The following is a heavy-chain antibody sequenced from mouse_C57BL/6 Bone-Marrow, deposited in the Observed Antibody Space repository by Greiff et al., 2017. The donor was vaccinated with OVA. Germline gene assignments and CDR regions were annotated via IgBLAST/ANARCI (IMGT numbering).Heavy chain of an antibody. V-gene: IGHV2-2*01. J-gene: IGHJ4*01. CDR2: IWSGGST. Sequence: QVQLQQSGPGLVQPSQSLSITCTVSGFSLTSYGVHWVRQSPGKGLEWLGVIWSGGSTDYNADFISRLSISKDNSKSQVFFKMNSLQADDTAIYYCASGLPDYAMDYGGQGTSVTVSS. CDR1: GFSLTSYG. D-gene: IGHD5-5*01. CDR3: ASGLPDYAMDY.